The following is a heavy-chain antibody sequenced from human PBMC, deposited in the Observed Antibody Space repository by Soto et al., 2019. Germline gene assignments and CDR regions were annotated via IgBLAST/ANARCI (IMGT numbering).Heavy chain of an antibody. V-gene: IGHV3-30*18. CDR1: GFTFNNYG. D-gene: IGHD6-19*01. CDR3: AKDKGSYASGWHHKDAFDV. CDR2: ISFDGSDE. Sequence: QVQLVESGGGVVQPGRSLRLSCAATGFTFNNYGLHWVRQAPGKGLEWVAVISFDGSDEYYADSVKGRFTISRDNSKNTMYLQMNSLRAEDSAVYYCAKDKGSYASGWHHKDAFDVWGQGTAVTVSS. J-gene: IGHJ3*01.